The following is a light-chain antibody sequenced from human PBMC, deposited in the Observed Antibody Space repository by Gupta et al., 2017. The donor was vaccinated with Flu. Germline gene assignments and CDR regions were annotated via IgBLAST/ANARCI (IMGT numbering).Light chain of an antibody. CDR1: QSVSSN. Sequence: EIEMTQSPATLSVSPGERATLSCRASQSVSSNLAWYQQKPGQAPRLLIYGASTRATGIPARFSGSGSGTEFTLTISSLQSEDFAVYYCQQYNNWLRGTFGQGTKVEIK. V-gene: IGKV3-15*01. CDR2: GAS. J-gene: IGKJ1*01. CDR3: QQYNNWLRGT.